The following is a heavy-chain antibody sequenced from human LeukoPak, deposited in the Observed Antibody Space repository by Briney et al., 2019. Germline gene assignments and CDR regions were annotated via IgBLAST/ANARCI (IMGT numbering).Heavy chain of an antibody. V-gene: IGHV4-39*01. CDR1: GGSITSSSYS. J-gene: IGHJ5*02. Sequence: KPSETLSLTCPVSGGSITSSSYSWVWIRQPPGKGLEWIGSIFYSGRTNYNPSLETRVAISVDMSNNQFSLRLSSVTAADMAVYYCARLGSAWFDPWGPGTLVTVSS. CDR3: ARLGSAWFDP. CDR2: IFYSGRT.